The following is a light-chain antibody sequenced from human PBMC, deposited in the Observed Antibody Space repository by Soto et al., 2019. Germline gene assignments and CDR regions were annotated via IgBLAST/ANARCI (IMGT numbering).Light chain of an antibody. J-gene: IGLJ1*01. CDR3: CSHTSSNTYV. Sequence: QSALTQPASVSGSPGQSITISCTGTSSDVGSSNLVSWYQQHPGKAPKLMIFEVNTRPLGVSNRFSGSKSGNTASLTISGLQAADEADYSCCSHTSSNTYVFGTGTKLTVL. CDR2: EVN. V-gene: IGLV2-23*02. CDR1: SSDVGSSNL.